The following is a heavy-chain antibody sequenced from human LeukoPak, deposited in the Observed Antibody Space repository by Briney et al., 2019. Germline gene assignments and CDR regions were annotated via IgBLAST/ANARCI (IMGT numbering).Heavy chain of an antibody. V-gene: IGHV3-30*18. D-gene: IGHD6-19*01. CDR1: GFTFSSSA. CDR2: ISYDESNK. J-gene: IGHJ6*02. Sequence: GRSLRLSCAASGFTFSSSAMHWVRQAPGKGLEWVAVISYDESNKYYADSVKGRFTISRDNSKNTLYLQMNSLRAEDTAVYYCAKGLLAGKYYYYGMDVWGQGTTVTVSS. CDR3: AKGLLAGKYYYYGMDV.